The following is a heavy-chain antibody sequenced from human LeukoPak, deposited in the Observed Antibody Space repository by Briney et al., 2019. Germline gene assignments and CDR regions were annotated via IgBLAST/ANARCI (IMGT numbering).Heavy chain of an antibody. CDR1: GGTFSSYA. Sequence: SVKVSCKASGGTFSSYAISWVRQAPGQGLEWMGRIIPILGIANYAQKFQGRVTITADKSTSTAYMELSSLRSEDTAVYYCARGEQLAGGYYYYYMDVWGKGTTVTVSS. V-gene: IGHV1-69*04. D-gene: IGHD6-6*01. J-gene: IGHJ6*03. CDR2: IIPILGIA. CDR3: ARGEQLAGGYYYYYMDV.